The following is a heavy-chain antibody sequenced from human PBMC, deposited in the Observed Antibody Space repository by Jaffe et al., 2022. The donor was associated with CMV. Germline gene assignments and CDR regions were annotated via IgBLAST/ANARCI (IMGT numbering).Heavy chain of an antibody. CDR1: GFTFSNAW. Sequence: EVQLVESGGGLVKPGGSLRLSCAASGFTFSNAWMSWVRQAPGKGLEWVGRIKSKTDGGTTDYAAPVKGRFTISRDDSKNTLYLQMNSLKTEDTAVYYCTTAPPYSKGPYYYYYYMDVWGKGTTVTVSS. CDR2: IKSKTDGGTT. D-gene: IGHD4-4*01. V-gene: IGHV3-15*01. CDR3: TTAPPYSKGPYYYYYYMDV. J-gene: IGHJ6*03.